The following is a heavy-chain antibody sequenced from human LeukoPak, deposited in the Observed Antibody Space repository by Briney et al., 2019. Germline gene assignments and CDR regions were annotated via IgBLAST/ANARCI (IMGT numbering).Heavy chain of an antibody. CDR1: GGSISSYY. J-gene: IGHJ4*02. V-gene: IGHV4-4*09. D-gene: IGHD2-15*01. CDR3: ARRVASYFDY. CDR2: IYTSGST. Sequence: SETLSLTCTVSGGSISSYYWSWIRQPPGKGLEWIGYIYTSGSTNYNPSLKSRVTISVDTSKNQLSLKLSSVTAADTAVYYCARRVASYFDYWGQGTLVTVSS.